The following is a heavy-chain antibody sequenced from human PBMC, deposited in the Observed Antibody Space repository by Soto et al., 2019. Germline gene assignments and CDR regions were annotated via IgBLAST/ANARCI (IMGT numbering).Heavy chain of an antibody. CDR1: GFSFRSYY. V-gene: IGHV3-21*06. J-gene: IGHJ4*02. CDR3: ARVGTDYGSGSPYYSDY. D-gene: IGHD3-10*01. CDR2: ISPSSSFL. Sequence: PGGSLRLSCAAPGFSFRSYYMNWVRQAPGRGLEWVSSISPSSSFLSYADSVKGRFTISRDNVKNSVNLQMNSLRAEDTAVYYCARVGTDYGSGSPYYSDYWGQGTLVTVS.